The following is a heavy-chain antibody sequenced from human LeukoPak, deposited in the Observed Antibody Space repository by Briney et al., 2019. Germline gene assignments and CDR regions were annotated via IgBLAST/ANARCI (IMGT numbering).Heavy chain of an antibody. D-gene: IGHD1-14*01. Sequence: GGSLRLSCAASGFTFSSYDMHWVRQAPGKGLEWVALIRYAGSNKYYADSVKGRFTISRDNSKNTLYLQMNSLRAEDTAVYYCAKDQSPRNYWYFDLWGRGTLVTVSS. CDR1: GFTFSSYD. CDR2: IRYAGSNK. J-gene: IGHJ2*01. V-gene: IGHV3-30*02. CDR3: AKDQSPRNYWYFDL.